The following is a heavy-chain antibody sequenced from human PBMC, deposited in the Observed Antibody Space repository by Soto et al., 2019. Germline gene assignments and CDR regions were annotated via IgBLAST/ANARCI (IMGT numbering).Heavy chain of an antibody. CDR2: IYHSGST. CDR1: GGSIISGCYS. J-gene: IGHJ3*02. D-gene: IGHD5-12*01. Sequence: SETLSLTCAVSGGSIISGCYSWSWIRQPPGKGLEWIGYIYHSGSTHYNPSLKSRVAISVDRSQNQFSLRLNSVTAADTAVYYCARVWLQVLVFDTWGQGTMVTVSS. V-gene: IGHV4-30-2*01. CDR3: ARVWLQVLVFDT.